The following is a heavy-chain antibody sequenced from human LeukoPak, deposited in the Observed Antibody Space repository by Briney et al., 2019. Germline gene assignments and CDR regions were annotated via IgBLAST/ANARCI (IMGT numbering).Heavy chain of an antibody. CDR1: GFTFSSYA. V-gene: IGHV3-30*04. J-gene: IGHJ4*02. CDR2: ISYDGSNK. Sequence: GGSLRLSCAASGFTFSSYAMHWVRQAPGKGLEWVAVISYDGSNKYYADSVKGRFTISRDNSKNTLYLQMNSLRAEDTAVYYCARESFGGSGSYFNYWGQGTLVTVSS. CDR3: ARESFGGSGSYFNY. D-gene: IGHD3-10*01.